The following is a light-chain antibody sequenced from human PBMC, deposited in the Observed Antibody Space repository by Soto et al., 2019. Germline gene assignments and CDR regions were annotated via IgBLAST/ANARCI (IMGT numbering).Light chain of an antibody. Sequence: EIVMTQSPATLSVSPGERATLSCRASQSVRSNSLAWYQQKPGQAPRLLIHEISTRAPGIPARFSGSGSGTEFTLTISSLQSEDLAVYFCQQYSDWPLTFGPGTKVDI. J-gene: IGKJ3*01. CDR3: QQYSDWPLT. CDR1: QSVRSN. CDR2: EIS. V-gene: IGKV3-15*01.